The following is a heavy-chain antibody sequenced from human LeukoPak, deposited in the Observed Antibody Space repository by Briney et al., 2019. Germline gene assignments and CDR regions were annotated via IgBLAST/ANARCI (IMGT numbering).Heavy chain of an antibody. CDR3: ARAGCGGDCYPWAPGATSYYIDY. CDR2: IYYSGST. J-gene: IGHJ4*02. V-gene: IGHV4-59*01. Sequence: SETLSLTCTVSGGSISSYYWSWIRQPPGKGLEWIGYIYYSGSTNYNPSLKSRVTISVDTSKNQFSLKLSSVTAADTAVYYCARAGCGGDCYPWAPGATSYYIDYWGQGTLVTVSS. D-gene: IGHD2-21*02. CDR1: GGSISSYY.